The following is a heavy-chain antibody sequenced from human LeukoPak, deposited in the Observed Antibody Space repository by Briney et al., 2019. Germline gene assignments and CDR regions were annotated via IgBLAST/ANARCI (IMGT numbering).Heavy chain of an antibody. Sequence: SETLSLTCAVSGGSISSGGYSWSWIRQPPGKGLVWIGYIYHSGSTYYNPSLKSRVTISVDRSKNQFSLKLSSVTAADTAVYYCARGGRFLEYGMDVWGQGTTVTVSS. J-gene: IGHJ6*02. V-gene: IGHV4-30-2*01. CDR1: GGSISSGGYS. CDR3: ARGGRFLEYGMDV. CDR2: IYHSGST. D-gene: IGHD3-3*01.